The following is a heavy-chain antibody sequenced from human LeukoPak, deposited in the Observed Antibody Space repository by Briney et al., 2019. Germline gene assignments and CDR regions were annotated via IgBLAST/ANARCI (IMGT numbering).Heavy chain of an antibody. D-gene: IGHD3/OR15-3a*01. V-gene: IGHV1-24*01. J-gene: IGHJ3*02. CDR2: FDTEDGET. CDR1: GYSLMELS. Sequence: ASVKVSFKVSGYSLMELSMHWVRQAPGKGREWMGGFDTEDGETIYAQKFQGRVTMTEDTSTETAYMELSSLRSEDTAVYYCATPGPDWGDAFDIWGQGTMVTVSS. CDR3: ATPGPDWGDAFDI.